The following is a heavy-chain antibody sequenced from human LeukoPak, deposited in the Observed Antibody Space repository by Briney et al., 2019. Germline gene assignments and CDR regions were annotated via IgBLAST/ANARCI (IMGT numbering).Heavy chain of an antibody. CDR2: INPNSGGT. J-gene: IGHJ4*02. CDR3: ARDRTRTGYRSGWYHDY. CDR1: GYTFTGYY. D-gene: IGHD6-19*01. Sequence: ASVKVSCKASGYTFTGYYMHWVRQAPGQGLEWMGWINPNSGGTNYAQKFQGRVTMTRDTSISTAYMELSRLRSDDTAVYYCARDRTRTGYRSGWYHDYGGQGTLVTVSS. V-gene: IGHV1-2*02.